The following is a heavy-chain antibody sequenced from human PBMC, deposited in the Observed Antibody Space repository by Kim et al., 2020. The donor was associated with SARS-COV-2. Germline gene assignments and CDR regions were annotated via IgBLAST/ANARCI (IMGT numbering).Heavy chain of an antibody. D-gene: IGHD6-13*01. V-gene: IGHV3-21*01. CDR2: ISSSSSYI. CDR1: GFTFSSYS. J-gene: IGHJ5*02. CDR3: ARASIAAAAHSSFWFDP. Sequence: GGSLRLSCAASGFTFSSYSMNWVRQAPGKGLEWVSSISSSSSYIYYADSVKGRFTISRDNAKNSLYLQMNSLRAEDTAVYYCARASIAAAAHSSFWFDPWGQGTLVTVSS.